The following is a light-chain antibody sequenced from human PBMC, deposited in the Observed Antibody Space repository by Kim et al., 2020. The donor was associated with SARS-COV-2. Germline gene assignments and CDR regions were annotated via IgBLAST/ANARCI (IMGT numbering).Light chain of an antibody. CDR2: DAS. V-gene: IGKV1-5*01. Sequence: LSASVGDRVTITCRASQIISTWLAWYQQKPGKAPKLLISDASILQTGVPPRFSGGGSGGDFTLTISNLQPDDFATYYCQQYNSFSSFGQGTKLEI. J-gene: IGKJ2*03. CDR1: QIISTW. CDR3: QQYNSFSS.